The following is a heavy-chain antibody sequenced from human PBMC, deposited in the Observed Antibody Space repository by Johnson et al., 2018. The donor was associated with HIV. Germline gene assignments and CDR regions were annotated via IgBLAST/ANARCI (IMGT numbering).Heavy chain of an antibody. CDR1: GFTVSSNY. D-gene: IGHD3-10*01. Sequence: VQLVESGGGLVQPGRSLRLSCAASGFTVSSNYMSWVRQAPGKGLEWVSVIYSGGSTYYADSVKGRFTISRDNSKNTLYVQMNSLRAEDTAVYYCARDRVWFGELYAFDSWGQGTMVTVSS. J-gene: IGHJ3*02. CDR2: IYSGGST. V-gene: IGHV3-66*02. CDR3: ARDRVWFGELYAFDS.